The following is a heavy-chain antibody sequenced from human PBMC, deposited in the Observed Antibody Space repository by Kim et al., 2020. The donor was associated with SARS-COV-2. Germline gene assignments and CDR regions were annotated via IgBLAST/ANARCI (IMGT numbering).Heavy chain of an antibody. Sequence: GESLKISCKGSGYSFTSYWIGWVRQMPGKGLEWMGIIYPGDSDTRYSPSFQGQVTISADKSISTAYLQWSSLKASDTAMYYCARTATDVIGCSSTSCYSFRSRFGANPPYYFDYWGQGTLVTVSS. CDR2: IYPGDSDT. J-gene: IGHJ4*02. V-gene: IGHV5-51*01. CDR3: ARTATDVIGCSSTSCYSFRSRFGANPPYYFDY. D-gene: IGHD2-2*02. CDR1: GYSFTSYW.